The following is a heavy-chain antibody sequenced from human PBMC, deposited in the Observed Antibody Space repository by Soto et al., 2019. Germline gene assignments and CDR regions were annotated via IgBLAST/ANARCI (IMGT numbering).Heavy chain of an antibody. Sequence: SETLSLTCAVYGGSFSGYYWSWIRQPPGKGLEWIGEINHSGSTNYNPSLKSRVTISVDTSKNQFSLKLSSVTAADTAVYYCARDGGETDNWFDPRGQGTLVTVRS. CDR3: ARDGGETDNWFDP. J-gene: IGHJ5*02. CDR1: GGSFSGYY. CDR2: INHSGST. D-gene: IGHD2-21*01. V-gene: IGHV4-34*01.